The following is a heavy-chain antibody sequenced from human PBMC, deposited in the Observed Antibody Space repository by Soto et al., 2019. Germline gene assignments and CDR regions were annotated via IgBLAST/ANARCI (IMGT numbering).Heavy chain of an antibody. V-gene: IGHV3-23*01. Sequence: GGSLRLSCAASGFTFSSYAMSWVRQAPGKGLAWVSAISGSGGSTYYADSVKGRCSISRDNSKNTLYLQMNSLRAEDTAVYYCAKGLYYYDSSGLREGAFDIWGQGTMVTVSS. CDR1: GFTFSSYA. CDR3: AKGLYYYDSSGLREGAFDI. CDR2: ISGSGGST. D-gene: IGHD3-22*01. J-gene: IGHJ3*02.